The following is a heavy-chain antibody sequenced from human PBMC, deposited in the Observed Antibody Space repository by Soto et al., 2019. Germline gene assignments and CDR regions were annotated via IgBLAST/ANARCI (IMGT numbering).Heavy chain of an antibody. CDR2: IKDGGIT. V-gene: IGHV4-34*01. CDR1: GGSFTGYY. Sequence: QVQLQQWGAGLLKPSETLSLTCAVSGGSFTGYYWCWIRQPPGKGLEWIGEIKDGGITNYSPSLRSRVTISADTTKKQVSLKVNSVIAADTAVYYCARGQEGVGETHWDQGALVTVSS. J-gene: IGHJ4*02. CDR3: ARGQEGVGETH.